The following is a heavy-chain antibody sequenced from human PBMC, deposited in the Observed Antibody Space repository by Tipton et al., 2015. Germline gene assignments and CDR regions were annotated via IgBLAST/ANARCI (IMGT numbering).Heavy chain of an antibody. CDR3: ARARGVIVLSAPGSFDI. J-gene: IGHJ3*02. V-gene: IGHV3-21*01. CDR1: EFSLSGYS. D-gene: IGHD3-10*01. Sequence: SLRLSCAASEFSLSGYSMNWVRQAPGKGLEWVSSISTASRYIYYADSVKGRFTISRDNAKNSVYLQMNSLRAEDTAVYYCARARGVIVLSAPGSFDIWGQGTMVTVSS. CDR2: ISTASRYI.